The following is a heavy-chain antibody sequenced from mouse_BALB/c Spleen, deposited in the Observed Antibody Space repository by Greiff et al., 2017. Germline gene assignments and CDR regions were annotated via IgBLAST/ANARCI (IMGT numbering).Heavy chain of an antibody. Sequence: VQLKQSGGGLVQPGGSRKLSCAASGFTFSSFGMHWVRQAPEKGLEWVAYISSGSITIYYADTVKGRFTISRDNPKNTLFLQMTSLRSEDTAMYYCAKGSVFDYWGQGTTLTVSS. CDR3: AKGSVFDY. V-gene: IGHV5-17*02. CDR2: ISSGSITI. J-gene: IGHJ2*01. CDR1: GFTFSSFG. D-gene: IGHD1-1*02.